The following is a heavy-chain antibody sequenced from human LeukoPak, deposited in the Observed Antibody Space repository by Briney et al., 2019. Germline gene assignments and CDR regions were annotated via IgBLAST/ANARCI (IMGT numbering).Heavy chain of an antibody. CDR2: INPNSGGT. CDR1: GYTFTGYY. J-gene: IGHJ4*02. V-gene: IGHV1-2*02. CDR3: ARDRSEYSSSWPDAY. D-gene: IGHD6-13*01. Sequence: ASVKVSCKASGYTFTGYYMHWVRQAPGQGLEWMGWINPNSGGTNYAQKFQGRVTMTRDTSTSTVYMELSSLRSEDTAVYYCARDRSEYSSSWPDAYWGQGALVTVSS.